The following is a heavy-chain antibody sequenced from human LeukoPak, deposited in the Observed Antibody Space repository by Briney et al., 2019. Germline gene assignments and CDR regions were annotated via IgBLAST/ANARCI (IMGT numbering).Heavy chain of an antibody. CDR2: ISAYNGNT. V-gene: IGHV1-18*01. CDR3: ARWGLNYGDYYFDY. CDR1: GYTFTSYG. D-gene: IGHD4-17*01. J-gene: IGHJ4*02. Sequence: ASVKVSCKASGYTFTSYGISWVRQAPGQGFEWMGWISAYNGNTNYAQKLQGRVTMTTDTSTSTAYMELRSLRSDDTAVYYCARWGLNYGDYYFDYWGQGTLVTVSS.